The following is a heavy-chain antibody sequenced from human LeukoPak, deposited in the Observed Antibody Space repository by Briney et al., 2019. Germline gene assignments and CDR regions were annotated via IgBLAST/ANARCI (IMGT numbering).Heavy chain of an antibody. J-gene: IGHJ5*02. CDR2: IYISGNT. V-gene: IGHV3-53*01. CDR3: AREVGATRGLDP. Sequence: GGSLRLSCAASGFTVSSNYMSWVRQAPGEGLEWVLIIYISGNTYYADSVKSRFTISRDTSKNTLYLQMNSLGAEDTAFYCCAREVGATRGLDPWGQGTLVTVSS. D-gene: IGHD1-26*01. CDR1: GFTVSSNY.